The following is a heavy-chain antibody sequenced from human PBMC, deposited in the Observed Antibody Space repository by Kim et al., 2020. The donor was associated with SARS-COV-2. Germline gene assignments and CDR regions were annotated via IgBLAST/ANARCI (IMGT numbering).Heavy chain of an antibody. V-gene: IGHV1-2*06. CDR2: INPNSGGT. J-gene: IGHJ4*02. CDR3: AREVGVVAATQEDDY. Sequence: ASVKVSCKASGYTFTGYYMHWVRQAPGQGLEWMGRINPNSGGTNYAQKFQGRVTMTRDTSISTAYMELSRLRSDDTAVYYCAREVGVVAATQEDDYWGQGTLVTVSS. CDR1: GYTFTGYY. D-gene: IGHD2-15*01.